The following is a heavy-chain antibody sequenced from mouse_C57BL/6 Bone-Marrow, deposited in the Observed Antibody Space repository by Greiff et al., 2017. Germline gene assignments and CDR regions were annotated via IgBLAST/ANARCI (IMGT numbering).Heavy chain of an antibody. D-gene: IGHD2-4*01. V-gene: IGHV1-39*01. CDR3: ARGYDYDYAMDY. J-gene: IGHJ4*01. Sequence: EVQLQQSGPELVKPGASVKISCKASGYSFTDYKMNWVKQSNGKSLEWIGVINPNYGTTSYNQKFKGKATLTVDQSSSTAYMQRNSLTSDDSAVSYGARGYDYDYAMDYWGQGTSVTVSS. CDR1: GYSFTDYK. CDR2: INPNYGTT.